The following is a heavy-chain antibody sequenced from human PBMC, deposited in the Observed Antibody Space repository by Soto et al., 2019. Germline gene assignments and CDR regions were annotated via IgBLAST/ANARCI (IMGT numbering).Heavy chain of an antibody. CDR2: ISAYNGNT. J-gene: IGHJ4*02. D-gene: IGHD1-26*01. CDR3: ARDLGGSYYAPVDY. Sequence: QVQLVQSGAEVKKPGASVKVSCKASGYTFTSYSISWVRQAPGQGLEWMGWISAYNGNTKYAQKLQGRVTTTTDTSSSTAYMELRSLRSDDTAVYYCARDLGGSYYAPVDYWGQGTLVTVSS. CDR1: GYTFTSYS. V-gene: IGHV1-18*01.